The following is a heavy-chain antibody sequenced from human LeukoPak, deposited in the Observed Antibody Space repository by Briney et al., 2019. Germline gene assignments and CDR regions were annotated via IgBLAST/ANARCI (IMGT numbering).Heavy chain of an antibody. V-gene: IGHV4-39*01. CDR3: ARGLRAIGN. D-gene: IGHD2-21*01. CDR1: GGSISSSSYY. CDR2: IYYSGST. Sequence: SETLSLTCTVSGGSISSSSYYWGWIRQPPGKGLEWIGSIYYSGSTYYNPSLKSRVTISVDTSKNQFSLKLSSVTAADTAVYYCARGLRAIGNWGQGTLVTVSS. J-gene: IGHJ4*02.